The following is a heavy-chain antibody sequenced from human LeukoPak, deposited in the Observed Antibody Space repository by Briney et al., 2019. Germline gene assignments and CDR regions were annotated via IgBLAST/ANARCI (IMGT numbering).Heavy chain of an antibody. CDR1: GYTFNSYG. J-gene: IGHJ6*02. CDR3: ARQVLIVGGRYGMDV. V-gene: IGHV1-18*01. D-gene: IGHD3-22*01. Sequence: ASVKVSCKASGYTFNSYGISWVRQAPGQGLEWMGWLSPYRGDTEYAQKIQGRVTMTTDTSTSTAYMELRSLRSDDTAVYYCARQVLIVGGRYGMDVWGQGTTVTVSS. CDR2: LSPYRGDT.